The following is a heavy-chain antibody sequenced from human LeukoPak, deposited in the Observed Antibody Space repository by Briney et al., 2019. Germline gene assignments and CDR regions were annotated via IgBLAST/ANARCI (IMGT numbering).Heavy chain of an antibody. J-gene: IGHJ4*02. D-gene: IGHD3-22*01. CDR3: ARAGHNSNSGGYDF. V-gene: IGHV1-2*02. CDR1: GYTFIDHY. CDR2: IDPDTGDT. Sequence: ASVKGSCKPSGYTFIDHYLHWVRQAPGQGLESLGWIDPDTGDTNYPQKFQGRVTMTRDTSSSTAYMELNRLRSDDTAVYYCARAGHNSNSGGYDFWGLGTLVTVSS.